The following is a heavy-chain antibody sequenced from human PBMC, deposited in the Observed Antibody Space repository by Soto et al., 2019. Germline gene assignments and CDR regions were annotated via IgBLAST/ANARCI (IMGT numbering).Heavy chain of an antibody. CDR2: IYYSGST. CDR3: ATYDSSGPYFDY. J-gene: IGHJ4*02. V-gene: IGHV4-39*01. CDR1: GGSISSSSYY. Sequence: SETLSLTCTVSGGSISSSSYYWGWIRQPPGKGLEWIGSIYYSGSTYYNPSLKSRVTISVDTSKNQFSLKLSSVAAADTAVYYCATYDSSGPYFDYWGQGTLVTVSS. D-gene: IGHD3-22*01.